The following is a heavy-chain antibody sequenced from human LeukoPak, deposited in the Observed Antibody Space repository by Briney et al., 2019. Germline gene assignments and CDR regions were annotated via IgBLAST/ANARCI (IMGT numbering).Heavy chain of an antibody. V-gene: IGHV3-30*18. CDR1: GFTFSSYG. CDR2: ISYDGSNK. D-gene: IGHD1-26*01. J-gene: IGHJ4*02. Sequence: PGGSLRLSCAAFGFTFSSYGMHWVRQAPGKGLEWVAVISYDGSNKYYADSVKGRFTISRDNSKNTLYLQMNSLRAEDTGVYYWAKLPSYYDPETDYWGQGTLVTVSS. CDR3: AKLPSYYDPETDY.